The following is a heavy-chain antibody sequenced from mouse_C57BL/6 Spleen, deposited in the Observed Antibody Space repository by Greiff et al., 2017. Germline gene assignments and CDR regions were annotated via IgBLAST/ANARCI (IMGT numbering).Heavy chain of an antibody. CDR3: ARRGNYDYEFAY. CDR2: IDPSDSYN. Sequence: VQLKQPGAELVKPGASVKLSCKASGYTFTSYWMQWVKQRPGQGLEWIGEIDPSDSYNNYKQKFKGKATLTVDTSSSTAYMQLSSLTSEDSAVYYCARRGNYDYEFAYWGQGTLVTVSA. V-gene: IGHV1-50*01. CDR1: GYTFTSYW. J-gene: IGHJ3*01. D-gene: IGHD2-4*01.